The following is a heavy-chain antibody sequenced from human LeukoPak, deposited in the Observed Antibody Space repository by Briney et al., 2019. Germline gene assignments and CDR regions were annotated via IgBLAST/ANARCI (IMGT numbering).Heavy chain of an antibody. Sequence: GGSLRLSCAASGFTFSSIAMTWVRQAPGKGLEWVSTIRSNGETTYNADSVKGRFTISRDNSKKTLYLQLNSLRVEDTAIYYRAKGQELDDGVFDSWGQGTLVTVSS. CDR2: IRSNGETT. J-gene: IGHJ4*02. CDR1: GFTFSSIA. CDR3: AKGQELDDGVFDS. V-gene: IGHV3-23*01. D-gene: IGHD1-1*01.